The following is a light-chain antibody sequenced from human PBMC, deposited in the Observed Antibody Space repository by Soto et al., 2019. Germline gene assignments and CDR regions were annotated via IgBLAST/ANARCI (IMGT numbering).Light chain of an antibody. CDR2: VAS. CDR3: QQSYITPQP. Sequence: DIQMTQSPSSLSASVGDRVTITCRASQSISNYLNWYQQKPGKAPSLLIYVASNLQGGVPPRFSGSGSGTEFTLTISRLQPEDLATYYCQQSYITPQPFGQGTKVEIK. V-gene: IGKV1-39*01. J-gene: IGKJ1*01. CDR1: QSISNY.